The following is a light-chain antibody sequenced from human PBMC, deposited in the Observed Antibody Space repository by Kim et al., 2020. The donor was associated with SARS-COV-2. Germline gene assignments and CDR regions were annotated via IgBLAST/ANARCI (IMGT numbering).Light chain of an antibody. CDR1: NIGSKS. J-gene: IGLJ2*01. CDR2: YDS. CDR3: QVWDSSSDHVV. Sequence: APGKTARITWGGNNIGSKSVHWYQQKPGQAPVLVIYYDSDRPSGIPERFSGSNSGNTATLTISRVEAGDEADYYCQVWDSSSDHVVLGGGTQLTVL. V-gene: IGLV3-21*04.